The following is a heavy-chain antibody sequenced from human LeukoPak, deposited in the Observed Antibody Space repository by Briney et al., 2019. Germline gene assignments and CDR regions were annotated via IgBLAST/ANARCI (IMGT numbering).Heavy chain of an antibody. V-gene: IGHV4-59*01. Sequence: PSETLSLTCTVSGGSISSYYWSWIRQPPGKGLEWIGYIYYSGSTNYNPSLKSRVTISVDTSKNQFSLKLSSVTAADTAVYYCARGWYDLPPAGYYYYMDVWGKGTTVTVSS. CDR2: IYYSGST. D-gene: IGHD2-15*01. CDR3: ARGWYDLPPAGYYYYMDV. CDR1: GGSISSYY. J-gene: IGHJ6*03.